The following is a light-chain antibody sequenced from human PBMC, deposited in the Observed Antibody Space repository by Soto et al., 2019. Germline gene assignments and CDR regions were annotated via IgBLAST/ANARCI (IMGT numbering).Light chain of an antibody. J-gene: IGKJ1*01. CDR1: QGIKND. V-gene: IGKV1-6*01. CDR3: LQDYSYPRT. Sequence: AVQMTQSPSSLSASVGDRVTITCRASQGIKNDLGWYQQKPGKAPKILIYAASTLQSGVPSRFSGGGSGTDFTLAISSLQPEDFATYYCLQDYSYPRTFGQGTRVEIK. CDR2: AAS.